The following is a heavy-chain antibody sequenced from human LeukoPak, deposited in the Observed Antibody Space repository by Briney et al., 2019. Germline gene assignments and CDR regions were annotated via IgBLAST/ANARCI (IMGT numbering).Heavy chain of an antibody. CDR1: GFTFGDYG. V-gene: IGHV3-49*04. Sequence: GGSLRLSCTTSGFTFGDYGMSWVRQAPGKGLEWVGFIRSKAYGGTTENAASVKGRFTISRDDSKSIAYLLMNSLRTEDTAVYYCGSLDSREDSSSRWGPLDIWGQGTMVTVSS. CDR3: GSLDSREDSSSRWGPLDI. CDR2: IRSKAYGGTT. J-gene: IGHJ3*02. D-gene: IGHD6-6*01.